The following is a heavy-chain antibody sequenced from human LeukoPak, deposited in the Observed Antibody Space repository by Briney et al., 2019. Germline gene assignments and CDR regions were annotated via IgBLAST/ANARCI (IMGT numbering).Heavy chain of an antibody. CDR1: GGSISSYY. D-gene: IGHD6-13*01. CDR3: AIAAAGTWFDY. CDR2: IYYSGST. J-gene: IGHJ4*02. V-gene: IGHV4-59*01. Sequence: SETLSLTCTVSGGSISSYYWSWIRQPPGKGLEWIGYIYYSGSTNYNPSLKSRVAISVDTSKNQFSLKLSSVTAADTAVYYCAIAAAGTWFDYWGQGTLVTVSS.